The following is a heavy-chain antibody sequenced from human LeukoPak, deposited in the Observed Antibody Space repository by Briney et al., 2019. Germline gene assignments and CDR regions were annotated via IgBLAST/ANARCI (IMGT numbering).Heavy chain of an antibody. J-gene: IGHJ4*02. D-gene: IGHD2-15*01. Sequence: ASVKVSCKASGYTFTSYGIGWVRQAPGQGLEWMGWISAYNGNTNYAQKLQGRVTMTTDTSTSTAYMELRSLRSDDTAVYYCARDVPQYCSGGSCYSGYWGQGTLVTVSS. V-gene: IGHV1-18*01. CDR2: ISAYNGNT. CDR1: GYTFTSYG. CDR3: ARDVPQYCSGGSCYSGY.